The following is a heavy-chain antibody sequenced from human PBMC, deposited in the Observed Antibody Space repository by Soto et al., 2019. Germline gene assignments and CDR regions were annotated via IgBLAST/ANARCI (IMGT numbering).Heavy chain of an antibody. CDR1: GGSFSGYY. V-gene: IGHV4-34*01. Sequence: SETLSLTCAVYGGSFSGYYWSWIRQPPGKGLEWIGEINHSGSTNYNPSLKSRVTISVDTSKNQFSMKMSSVTDADTAVYYCARGDTYYYGSGSYLALPSYYYYGMDVWGQGTTVTVSS. CDR2: INHSGST. J-gene: IGHJ6*02. CDR3: ARGDTYYYGSGSYLALPSYYYYGMDV. D-gene: IGHD3-10*01.